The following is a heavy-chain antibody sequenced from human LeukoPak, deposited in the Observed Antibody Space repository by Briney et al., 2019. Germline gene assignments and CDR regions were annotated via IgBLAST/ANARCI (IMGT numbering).Heavy chain of an antibody. CDR3: ARAREVTGLTP. V-gene: IGHV1-2*02. CDR2: INPNSGDT. D-gene: IGHD3-9*01. CDR1: GYRFSCNY. J-gene: IGHJ5*02. Sequence: ASVTVSCKASGYRFSCNYIHWVRQAPGQGLEWMAWINPNSGDTNYEQKFQGRVTVTRDTSISTVYMELSSLRYDDTAIYYCARAREVTGLTPWGQGTLVTVSS.